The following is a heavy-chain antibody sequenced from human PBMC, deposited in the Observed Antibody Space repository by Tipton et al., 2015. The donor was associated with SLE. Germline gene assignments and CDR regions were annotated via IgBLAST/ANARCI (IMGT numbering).Heavy chain of an antibody. CDR1: GFTFSASV. CDR3: GYSSSGDYYGMDV. CDR2: MSYDGSSK. D-gene: IGHD6-13*01. J-gene: IGHJ6*02. Sequence: SLRLSCAASGFTFSASVMHWVRQAPGKGPEWVALMSYDGSSKQYADSVMGRFTISRDDPKNTLYLQMNSLRAEDTAVYYCGYSSSGDYYGMDVWGQGTTVTVSS. V-gene: IGHV3-30*04.